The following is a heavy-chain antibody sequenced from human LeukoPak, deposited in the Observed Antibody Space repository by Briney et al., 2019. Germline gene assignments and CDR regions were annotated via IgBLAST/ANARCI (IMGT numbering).Heavy chain of an antibody. J-gene: IGHJ5*02. CDR1: GGSISSYY. D-gene: IGHD2-2*01. CDR2: IYYSGST. CDR3: ARGSPYCSSTSCLGGWFDP. Sequence: SETPSLTCTVSGGSISSYYWSWIRQPPGKGLEWIGYIYYSGSTNYNPSLKSRVTISVDTSKNQFSLKLSSVTAADTAVYYCARGSPYCSSTSCLGGWFDPWGQGTLVTVSS. V-gene: IGHV4-59*01.